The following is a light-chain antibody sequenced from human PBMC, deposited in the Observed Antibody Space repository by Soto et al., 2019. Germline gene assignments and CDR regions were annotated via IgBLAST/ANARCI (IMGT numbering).Light chain of an antibody. CDR1: SSDVGAYNH. J-gene: IGLJ1*01. CDR2: EVS. V-gene: IGLV2-14*01. Sequence: QSALTQPASVSGSPGQSITISCTGTSSDVGAYNHVSWYQQHPGKAPKLMIYEVSNRPSGVSNRFSGSKSGNAASLTISGLQAEDEADYYCSSHTSSSIHYVFGTGTKLTVL. CDR3: SSHTSSSIHYV.